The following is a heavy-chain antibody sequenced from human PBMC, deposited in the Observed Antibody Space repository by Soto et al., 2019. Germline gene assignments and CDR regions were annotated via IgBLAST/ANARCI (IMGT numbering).Heavy chain of an antibody. Sequence: QVQLQESGPGLVKPSGTLSLTCAVSGDSIKTNYWWSWVRQPPGKGLEWIGEVYRHGLTNYNPSLKSRVTMSVDTSRNQFSLRLTSVTAADTAIYYCARDAAVPGESDRFDYWGQGTLVTVSS. CDR2: VYRHGLT. CDR3: ARDAAVPGESDRFDY. V-gene: IGHV4-4*02. D-gene: IGHD6-19*01. J-gene: IGHJ4*02. CDR1: GDSIKTNYW.